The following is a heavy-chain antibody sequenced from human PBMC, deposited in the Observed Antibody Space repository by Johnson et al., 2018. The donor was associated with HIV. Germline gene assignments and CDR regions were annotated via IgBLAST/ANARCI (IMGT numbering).Heavy chain of an antibody. V-gene: IGHV3-33*03. J-gene: IGHJ3*02. CDR2: MWYDGSNK. CDR3: AKATGGEGLGAFDI. CDR1: GFSFSDSA. Sequence: QVQLVESGGGLVQPGGSLRLSCAASGFSFSDSAMHWVRQAPGKGLEWVAVMWYDGSNKYYADSVKGRFTISRDNAKNSLYLQMNSLRAEHTALYYCAKATGGEGLGAFDIWGQGTMVTVCS. D-gene: IGHD3-16*01.